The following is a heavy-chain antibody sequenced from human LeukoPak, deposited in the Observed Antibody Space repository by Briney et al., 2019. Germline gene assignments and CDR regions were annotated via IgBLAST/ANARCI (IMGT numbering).Heavy chain of an antibody. J-gene: IGHJ4*02. CDR2: ISAYSTYNGNT. CDR1: GYTFTSYG. CDR3: TRDLGQWLLQGIFFDY. Sequence: GVSVKVSCKASGYTFTSYGISWVRQAPGQGPEWMGWISAYSTYNGNTNYAQKFQGRVTMTTDTSTSTAYMELRSLRSDDTAVYYCTRDLGQWLLQGIFFDYWGQGTLVTVSS. V-gene: IGHV1-18*01. D-gene: IGHD5-12*01.